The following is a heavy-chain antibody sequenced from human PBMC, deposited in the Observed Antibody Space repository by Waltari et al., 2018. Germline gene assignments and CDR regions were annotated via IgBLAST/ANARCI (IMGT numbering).Heavy chain of an antibody. D-gene: IGHD2-15*01. Sequence: QVQLQESGPGLVKPSETPSLTCSVSGGSISSSSYYWVWIRQPPGKGLEWIGSIYYSGRTYYNPSLKGRVTLSVDTSKNQFSLTLSSVTAADTAVYYCASSLGGKEFDYWGRGTLVTVSS. CDR1: GGSISSSSYY. CDR2: IYYSGRT. V-gene: IGHV4-39*01. J-gene: IGHJ4*02. CDR3: ASSLGGKEFDY.